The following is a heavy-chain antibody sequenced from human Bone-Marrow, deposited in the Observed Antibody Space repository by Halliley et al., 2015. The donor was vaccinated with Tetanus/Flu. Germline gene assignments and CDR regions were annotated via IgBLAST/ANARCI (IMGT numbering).Heavy chain of an antibody. Sequence: GLVKPSETLSLTCTVSGGSISSYYWSWIRQPPGKGLQWIGYIYDRGNTNYNPSLKSRVSISVDTSKNQVSLSLNSVTAADTAVYYCARDLGFNDYGEDALDSWGQGILVSVSS. CDR1: GGSISSYY. D-gene: IGHD4-17*01. CDR2: IYDRGNT. CDR3: ARDLGFNDYGEDALDS. V-gene: IGHV4-59*01. J-gene: IGHJ4*02.